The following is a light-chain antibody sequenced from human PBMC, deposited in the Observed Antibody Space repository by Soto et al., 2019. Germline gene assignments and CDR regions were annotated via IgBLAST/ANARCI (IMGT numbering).Light chain of an antibody. CDR2: GAS. CDR1: QTVGTH. V-gene: IGKV3-15*01. CDR3: QQYDNWPRT. J-gene: IGKJ1*01. Sequence: EIVMTQSPASLSVSPGGRATLSCRASQTVGTHLAWYQHKPGQAPRLLIYGASTRATGISARFSGSGSGTEFTLTISSLQSEDFAVYYCQQYDNWPRTFGQGTQVEIK.